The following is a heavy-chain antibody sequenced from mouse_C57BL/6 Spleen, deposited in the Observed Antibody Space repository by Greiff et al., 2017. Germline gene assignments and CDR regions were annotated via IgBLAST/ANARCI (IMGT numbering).Heavy chain of an antibody. CDR1: GYAFSSYW. CDR3: ARSPHGNPFAD. J-gene: IGHJ3*01. V-gene: IGHV1-80*01. CDR2: IYPGDGDT. D-gene: IGHD2-1*01. Sequence: QVQLKESGAELVKPGASVKISCKASGYAFSSYWMNWVKQRPGKGLEWIGQIYPGDGDTNYNGKFKGKATLTADKSSSTAYMQLSSLTSEDSAVYFCARSPHGNPFADWGQETLVTVSA.